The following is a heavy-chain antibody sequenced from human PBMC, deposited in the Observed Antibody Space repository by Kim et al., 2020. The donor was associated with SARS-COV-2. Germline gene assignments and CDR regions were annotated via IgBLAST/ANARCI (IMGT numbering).Heavy chain of an antibody. D-gene: IGHD5-12*01. Sequence: SETLSLTCTVSGGSISSYYWSWIRQPPGKGLEWIGYIYYSGSTNYNPSLKSRVTISVDTSKNQFSLKLSSVTAADTAVYYCARLPWGWLQPHETPHFDDWGPGTLVTASS. CDR1: GGSISSYY. CDR2: IYYSGST. V-gene: IGHV4-59*08. J-gene: IGHJ4*02. CDR3: ARLPWGWLQPHETPHFDD.